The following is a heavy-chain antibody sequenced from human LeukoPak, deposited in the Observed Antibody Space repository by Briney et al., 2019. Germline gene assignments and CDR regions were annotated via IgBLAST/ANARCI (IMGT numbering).Heavy chain of an antibody. Sequence: ASVKVSCKASGYTFTSYDINWVRQATGQGLEWMGWMNPNSGNTGYAQKFQGRVTMTRNTSISTAYMELSSLRSEDTAVYYCARNCYYYYGMDVWGQGTTVTVSS. CDR3: ARNCYYYYGMDV. D-gene: IGHD2-15*01. CDR1: GYTFTSYD. V-gene: IGHV1-8*01. CDR2: MNPNSGNT. J-gene: IGHJ6*02.